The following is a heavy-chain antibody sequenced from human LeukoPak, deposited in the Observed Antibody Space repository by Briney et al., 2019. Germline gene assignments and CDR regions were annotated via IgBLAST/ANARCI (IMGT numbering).Heavy chain of an antibody. V-gene: IGHV1-2*07. CDR2: INPNSGGT. D-gene: IGHD3-10*01. CDR1: GYTFTGYY. CDR3: ARARVLWFGEDAFDI. Sequence: GASVKVSCKASGYTFTGYYMHWVRQAPGQGLEWMGWINPNSGGTNYAHKFQGRVTMTRDTSISTAYMELSRLRSDDTAVYYCARARVLWFGEDAFDIWGQGTMVTVSS. J-gene: IGHJ3*02.